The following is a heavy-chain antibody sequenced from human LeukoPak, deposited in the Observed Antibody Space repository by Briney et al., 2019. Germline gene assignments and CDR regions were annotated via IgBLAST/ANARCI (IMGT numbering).Heavy chain of an antibody. Sequence: GGSLRLSCAASGFTFSDYHMSWIRQAPGKGLEWASSISGSGGSTYYADSVKGRFTVSRDNSENTLYLQMNSLRVEDTAIYYCAKDPNGDYVGAFDFWGLGTMVTVSS. J-gene: IGHJ3*01. CDR2: ISGSGGST. CDR3: AKDPNGDYVGAFDF. V-gene: IGHV3-23*01. CDR1: GFTFSDYH. D-gene: IGHD4-17*01.